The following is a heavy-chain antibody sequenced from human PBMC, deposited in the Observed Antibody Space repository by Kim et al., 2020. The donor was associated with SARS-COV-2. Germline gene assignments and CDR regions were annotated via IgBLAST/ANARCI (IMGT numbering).Heavy chain of an antibody. Sequence: ASVKVSCKASGYTFTSYGISWVRQAPGQGLEWMGWISAYNGNTNYAQKLQGRVTMTTDTSTSTAYMELRSLRSDDTAVYYCARDTMVRGTEYYGMDVWGQGTTVTVSS. CDR2: ISAYNGNT. CDR3: ARDTMVRGTEYYGMDV. J-gene: IGHJ6*02. CDR1: GYTFTSYG. V-gene: IGHV1-18*01. D-gene: IGHD3-10*01.